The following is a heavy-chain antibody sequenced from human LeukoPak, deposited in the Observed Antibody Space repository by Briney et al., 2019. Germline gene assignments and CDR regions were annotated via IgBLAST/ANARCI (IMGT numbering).Heavy chain of an antibody. CDR1: GGTFSSYA. J-gene: IGHJ4*02. D-gene: IGHD1-7*01. Sequence: ASVTVSCKASGGTFSSYAISWVRQAPGQGLEWMGRIIPIFGTANYAQKFQGRVTITTDESTSTAYMELSSLRSEDTAVYYCARDDLNYEYDYWGQGTLVTVSS. CDR3: ARDDLNYEYDY. V-gene: IGHV1-69*05. CDR2: IIPIFGTA.